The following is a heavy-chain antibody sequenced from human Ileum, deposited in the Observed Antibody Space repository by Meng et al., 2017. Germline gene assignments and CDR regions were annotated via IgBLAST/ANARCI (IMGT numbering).Heavy chain of an antibody. CDR3: IKANDFWSGGFDY. D-gene: IGHD3-3*01. V-gene: IGHV3-23*01. CDR1: GFPFSRYA. CDR2: ISGSASET. Sequence: GESLKISCGAFGFPFSRYAMTWVRQAPGTGLEWVSTISGSASETHNADSVQGRFRVSRDNSENMLYLQMNNLRVEDTAVYYCIKANDFWSGGFDYWGQGTLVTVSS. J-gene: IGHJ4*02.